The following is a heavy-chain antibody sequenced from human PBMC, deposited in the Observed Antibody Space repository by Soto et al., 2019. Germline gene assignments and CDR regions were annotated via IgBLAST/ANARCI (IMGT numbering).Heavy chain of an antibody. CDR2: IIPILGIA. D-gene: IGHD5-12*01. CDR1: GGTFSSYT. CDR3: ARDFGYSGYDHHNLFDP. V-gene: IGHV1-69*04. J-gene: IGHJ5*02. Sequence: SVKVSCKASGGTFSSYTISWVRQAPGQGLEWMGRIIPILGIANYAQKFQGRVTITADKSTSTAYMELSSLRSEDTAVYYCARDFGYSGYDHHNLFDPWGQGTLVTVSS.